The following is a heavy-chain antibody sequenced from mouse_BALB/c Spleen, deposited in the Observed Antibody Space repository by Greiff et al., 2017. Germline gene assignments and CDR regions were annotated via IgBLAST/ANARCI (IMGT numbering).Heavy chain of an antibody. D-gene: IGHD3-2*01. J-gene: IGHJ3*01. CDR1: GYTFTDYN. CDR2: IYPYNGGT. CDR3: ARSPLDSSGLFAY. Sequence: EVQLQQSGPELVKPGASVKISCKASGYTFTDYNMHWVKQSHGKSLEWIGYIYPYNGGTGYNQKFKSKATLTVDNSSSTAYMELRSLTSEDSAVYYCARSPLDSSGLFAYWGQGTLVTVSA. V-gene: IGHV1S29*02.